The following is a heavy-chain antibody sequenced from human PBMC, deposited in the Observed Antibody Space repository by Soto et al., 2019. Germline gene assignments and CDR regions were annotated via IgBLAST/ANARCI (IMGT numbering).Heavy chain of an antibody. D-gene: IGHD7-27*01. CDR2: INYSGST. J-gene: IGHJ4*02. Sequence: PSETLSLTCTVSGGSISSSTYYWGWIRQPPGKGLEWIGNINYSGSTYYNPSLKSRVTISVDTSKNQFSLKLSSVTAADTAVYYCARRWGRTFDYWGQGTLVTVSS. CDR1: GGSISSSTYY. CDR3: ARRWGRTFDY. V-gene: IGHV4-39*01.